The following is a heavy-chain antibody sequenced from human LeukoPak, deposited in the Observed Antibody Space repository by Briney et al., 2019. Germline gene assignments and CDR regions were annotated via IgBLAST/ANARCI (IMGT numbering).Heavy chain of an antibody. CDR1: GFTFSDYY. J-gene: IGHJ4*02. V-gene: IGHV3-20*04. CDR3: ARGARGTNSWYFRY. Sequence: GGSLRLSCAASGFTFSDYYMSWIRQAPGKGLEWVSGINWNGDTTAYADSVKGRFTISRDNAKNSLYLQLNSLGAEDTAWYYCARGARGTNSWYFRYWGQGTLVTVSS. CDR2: INWNGDTT. D-gene: IGHD6-13*01.